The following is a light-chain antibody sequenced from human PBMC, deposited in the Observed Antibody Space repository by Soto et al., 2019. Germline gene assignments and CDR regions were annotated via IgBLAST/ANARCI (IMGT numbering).Light chain of an antibody. Sequence: QSVLTQPASVSGSPGQSITISCTGTSSDVGSYNLVSWYQQHPGKAPKLMIYEGTKRPSGVSDRFSGSRSGNTASLTISGLQAEDEADYYCCSYASSTTYVFGTGTKDTVL. CDR1: SSDVGSYNL. CDR2: EGT. CDR3: CSYASSTTYV. V-gene: IGLV2-23*01. J-gene: IGLJ1*01.